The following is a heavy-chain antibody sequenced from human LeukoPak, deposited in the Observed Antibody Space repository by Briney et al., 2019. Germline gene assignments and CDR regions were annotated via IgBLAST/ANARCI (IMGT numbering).Heavy chain of an antibody. V-gene: IGHV4-31*03. CDR1: GVSISSGGYY. J-gene: IGHJ4*02. Sequence: PSETLSLTCTVSGVSISSGGYYWSWIRQHPGKGLEWIGYIYYSGSTYYNPSLKSRVTISVDTSKNQFSLKLSSVTAADTAVYYCARGCGREDPFDYWVQGTLVTVSS. CDR2: IYYSGST. CDR3: ARGCGREDPFDY. D-gene: IGHD2-21*01.